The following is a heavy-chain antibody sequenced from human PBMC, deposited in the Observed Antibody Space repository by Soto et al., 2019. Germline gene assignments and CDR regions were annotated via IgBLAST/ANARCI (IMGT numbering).Heavy chain of an antibody. CDR3: ARRLYYDSSGFEGGGMDV. Sequence: PSETLSLTCTVSGGSISSSSYYWGWIRQPPGKGLEWIGSIYYSGSTYYNPSLKSRVTISVDTSKNQFSLKLSSVTAADTAVYYCARRLYYDSSGFEGGGMDVWGQGTKVTVS. CDR2: IYYSGST. J-gene: IGHJ6*02. V-gene: IGHV4-39*01. CDR1: GGSISSSSYY. D-gene: IGHD3-22*01.